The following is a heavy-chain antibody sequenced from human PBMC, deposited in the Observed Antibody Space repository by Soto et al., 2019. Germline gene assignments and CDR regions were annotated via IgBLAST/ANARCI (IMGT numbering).Heavy chain of an antibody. Sequence: QVQLVQSGAEVKKPGSSVKVSCKASGGTFSSYAISWVRQAPGQGLEWMGGIIPIFGTANYAQKFQGRVTITADESTSTAYMELSSLRSKDTAVYYCAREGDQLGGDGYNFFIWGEGTLVTVSS. CDR1: GGTFSSYA. D-gene: IGHD1-1*01. J-gene: IGHJ4*02. CDR3: AREGDQLGGDGYNFFI. V-gene: IGHV1-69*12. CDR2: IIPIFGTA.